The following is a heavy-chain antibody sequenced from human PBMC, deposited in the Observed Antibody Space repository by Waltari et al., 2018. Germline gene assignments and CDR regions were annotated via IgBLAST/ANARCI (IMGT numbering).Heavy chain of an antibody. Sequence: QLQLQESGPGLVKPSETLSLTCSVSGGSILSSYYYWGWIRQPPGKGLEWIANVFYSGSTYYNPSLRSRVTISVDTSKNQFYLKVASLSAADTAVYYCARVYNTIDYWGQGTLVTVSS. J-gene: IGHJ4*02. D-gene: IGHD1-20*01. CDR3: ARVYNTIDY. V-gene: IGHV4-39*07. CDR1: GGSILSSYYY. CDR2: VFYSGST.